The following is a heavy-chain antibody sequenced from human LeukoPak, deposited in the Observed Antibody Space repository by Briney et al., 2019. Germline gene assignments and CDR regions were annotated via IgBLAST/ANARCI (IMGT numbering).Heavy chain of an antibody. CDR2: ICANDGNT. CDR1: GLTFRNYA. D-gene: IGHD3-22*01. J-gene: IGHJ4*02. V-gene: IGHV3-23*01. Sequence: GGSLRLSCAASGLTFRNYAMSWVRQAPGKGLEWVSVICANDGNTYYADAVKGRFTISRDNSKNTLYLQMNSLRAEDTAVYYCARGPLTEWLLLQYYFDYWGQGTLVTVSS. CDR3: ARGPLTEWLLLQYYFDY.